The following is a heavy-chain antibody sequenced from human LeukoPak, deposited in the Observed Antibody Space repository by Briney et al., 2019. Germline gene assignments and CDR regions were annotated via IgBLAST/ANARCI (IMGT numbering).Heavy chain of an antibody. CDR3: ARKGTTGTTLAYFDL. D-gene: IGHD1-1*01. V-gene: IGHV4-34*01. CDR2: INHSGST. Sequence: SETLSLTCAVYGGSFSDYYWNWIRQPAGKGLEWIGEINHSGSTNYNPSLKSRVTISVDTSKNQFSLKLSSVTAADTAVYYCARKGTTGTTLAYFDLWGRGTLVTVSS. J-gene: IGHJ2*01. CDR1: GGSFSDYY.